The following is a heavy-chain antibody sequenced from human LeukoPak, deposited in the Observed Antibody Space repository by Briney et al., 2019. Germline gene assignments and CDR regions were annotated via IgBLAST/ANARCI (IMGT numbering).Heavy chain of an antibody. D-gene: IGHD6-13*01. J-gene: IGHJ4*02. CDR1: GGSISSYY. V-gene: IGHV4-59*08. Sequence: SETLSLTCTVSGGSISSYYWSWIRQPPGKGLEWIWYIYYSGSTNYNPSLKSRVTISVDTSKNQFSLKLSSVTAADTAVYYCASGSIAAVRVVNYWGQGTLVTVSS. CDR3: ASGSIAAVRVVNY. CDR2: IYYSGST.